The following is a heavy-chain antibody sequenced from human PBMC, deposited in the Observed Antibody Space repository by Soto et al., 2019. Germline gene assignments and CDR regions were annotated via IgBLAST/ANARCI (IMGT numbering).Heavy chain of an antibody. CDR2: IIPIFNSA. D-gene: IGHD1-26*01. CDR3: ARDRVGATTRWYFDL. CDR1: GGSPNNDA. V-gene: IGHV1-69*01. J-gene: IGHJ2*01. Sequence: GXPVKRACTGSGGSPNNDARIWVRQAPGQGLEWMGGIIPIFNSANYAQKFQCRVTITADDSTSTAYMELRSLRPDDTAVYYCARDRVGATTRWYFDLWGRGTLVTVSS.